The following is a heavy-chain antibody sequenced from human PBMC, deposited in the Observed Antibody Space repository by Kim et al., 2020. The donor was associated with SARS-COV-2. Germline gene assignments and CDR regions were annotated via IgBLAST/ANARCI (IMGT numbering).Heavy chain of an antibody. CDR1: GFPFSSRG. J-gene: IGHJ4*02. CDR3: ARAREKSFDY. CDR2: ISDDETYK. V-gene: IGHV3-30*03. Sequence: GGSLRLSCAASGFPFSSRGMHWVRQAPGKGLEWVAVISDDETYKNYGDSVKGRFTISRDNSKNTVDLQMNSLRVEDTAVYYCARAREKSFDYWGQGTLVT.